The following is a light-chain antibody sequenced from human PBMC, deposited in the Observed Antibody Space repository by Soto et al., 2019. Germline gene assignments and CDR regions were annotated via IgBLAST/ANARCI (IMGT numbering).Light chain of an antibody. Sequence: QSALTQPPSASGTPGQRVTISCSGSSSNIGSNTVNWYQQLPGTAPKLLIYSNNQRPSGVPDLFSGSKTGTSASLAISGLQSEDEADYYCAAWYDSLNGVVFGGGTKLTVL. V-gene: IGLV1-44*01. CDR2: SNN. J-gene: IGLJ2*01. CDR1: SSNIGSNT. CDR3: AAWYDSLNGVV.